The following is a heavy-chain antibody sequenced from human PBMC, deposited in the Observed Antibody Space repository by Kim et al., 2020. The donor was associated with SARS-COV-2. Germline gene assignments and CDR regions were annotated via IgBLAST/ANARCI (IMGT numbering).Heavy chain of an antibody. Sequence: KVRVTISVDPSKNQFSLKLSSVTAADTAVYYCARVRIVVVPAASRGWFDPWGQGTLVTVSS. D-gene: IGHD2-2*01. V-gene: IGHV4-34*01. CDR3: ARVRIVVVPAASRGWFDP. J-gene: IGHJ5*02.